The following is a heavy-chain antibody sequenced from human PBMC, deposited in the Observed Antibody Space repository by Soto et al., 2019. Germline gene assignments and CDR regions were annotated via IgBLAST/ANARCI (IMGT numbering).Heavy chain of an antibody. CDR1: RLTFSSYS. J-gene: IGHJ1*01. D-gene: IGHD3-22*01. CDR3: ARGDYYDSSGNEYFQH. Sequence: GGSLRLSCATSRLTFSSYSMNWVRPAPGKGLEWVSYISSSSSTIYYADSVKGRFTISRDNAKNSLYLQMNSLRDEDTAVYYCARGDYYDSSGNEYFQHWGQGTLVTVSS. V-gene: IGHV3-48*02. CDR2: ISSSSSTI.